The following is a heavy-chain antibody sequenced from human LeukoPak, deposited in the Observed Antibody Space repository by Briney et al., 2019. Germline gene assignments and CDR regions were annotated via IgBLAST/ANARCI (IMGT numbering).Heavy chain of an antibody. CDR3: AHNQYDILTGYLPYYGMDV. J-gene: IGHJ6*02. CDR1: GGTFSSYA. Sequence: GASVKVSCKASGGTFSSYAISWVRQAPGQGLEWMGWINTNTGNPTYAQGFTGRFVFSLDTSVSTAYLQISSLKAEDTAVYYCAHNQYDILTGYLPYYGMDVWGQGTTVTVSS. CDR2: INTNTGNP. D-gene: IGHD3-9*01. V-gene: IGHV7-4-1*02.